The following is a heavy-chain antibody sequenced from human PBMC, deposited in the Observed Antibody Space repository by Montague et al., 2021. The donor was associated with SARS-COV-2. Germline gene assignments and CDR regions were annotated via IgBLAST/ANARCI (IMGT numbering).Heavy chain of an antibody. CDR3: ATLARGLFDHGMDV. Sequence: YLRLSCAASGFTFSRHEVNWVRQAPGKGLEWVSYITSDGGIIYYADFVEGRFTIPRDNAKNSLYLHMNSLRVGDTAVYYCATLARGLFDHGMDVWGQGTTVTVSS. D-gene: IGHD3-10*01. V-gene: IGHV3-48*03. J-gene: IGHJ6*02. CDR2: ITSDGGII. CDR1: GFTFSRHE.